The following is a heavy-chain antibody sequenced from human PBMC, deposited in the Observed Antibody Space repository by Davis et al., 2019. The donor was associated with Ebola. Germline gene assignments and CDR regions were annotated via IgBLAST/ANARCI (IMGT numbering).Heavy chain of an antibody. D-gene: IGHD3-10*01. CDR3: ARGSSVLYYYYGMDV. CDR2: IYSGGST. V-gene: IGHV3-66*01. J-gene: IGHJ6*02. Sequence: GESLKISCAASGFTVSSNNMSWVRQAPGKGLEWVSVIYSGGSTYYADSVKGRFTISRDNSKNTLYLQMNSLRAEDTAVYYCARGSSVLYYYYGMDVWGQGTTVTVSS. CDR1: GFTVSSNN.